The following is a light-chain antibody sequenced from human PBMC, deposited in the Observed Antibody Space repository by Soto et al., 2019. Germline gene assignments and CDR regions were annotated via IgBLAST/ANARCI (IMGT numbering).Light chain of an antibody. Sequence: QSVLSHPRAACGTPGQRVPISCSGSSSNIGSNTVNWYQQLPGTAPKVLIYSNNQRPSGVPDRFSGSKSGTSASLAISGLQSEDEADYYCAAWDDGLNGFWVFGTGTKVTVL. CDR2: SNN. CDR3: AAWDDGLNGFWV. J-gene: IGLJ1*01. V-gene: IGLV1-44*01. CDR1: SSNIGSNT.